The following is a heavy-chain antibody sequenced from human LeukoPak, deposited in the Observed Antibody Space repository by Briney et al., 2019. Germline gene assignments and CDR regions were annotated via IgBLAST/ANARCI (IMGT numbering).Heavy chain of an antibody. CDR1: GFTFSSYS. V-gene: IGHV3-21*01. Sequence: TTGGSLRLSCAASGFTFSSYSMNWVRQAPGKGLEWVSSISSSSSYIYYADSVKDRFTISRDNAKNSLYLQMNSLRAEDTAVYYCARDYGVTGTYYDFWSGYYLNKDFDYWGQGTLVTVSS. CDR3: ARDYGVTGTYYDFWSGYYLNKDFDY. J-gene: IGHJ4*02. D-gene: IGHD3-3*01. CDR2: ISSSSSYI.